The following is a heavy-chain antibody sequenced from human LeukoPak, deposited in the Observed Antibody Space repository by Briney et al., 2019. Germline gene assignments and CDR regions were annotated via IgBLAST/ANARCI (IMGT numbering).Heavy chain of an antibody. CDR1: GDSVSSNSAG. V-gene: IGHV6-1*01. CDR3: ARVSRQQPAFQH. Sequence: SQTLSLTCAISGDSVSSNSAGWSWIRQSPSRGLEWLGRTYYRSKWYIDYAVSVKSRITINPDTSKNQFSLQLNSVTPEDTAVYYCARVSRQQPAFQHWGQGTLVTVSS. CDR2: TYYRSKWYI. D-gene: IGHD6-13*01. J-gene: IGHJ1*01.